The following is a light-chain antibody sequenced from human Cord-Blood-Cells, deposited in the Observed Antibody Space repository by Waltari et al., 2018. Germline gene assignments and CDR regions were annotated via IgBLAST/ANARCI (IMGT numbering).Light chain of an antibody. CDR2: CAS. V-gene: IGKV3-15*01. Sequence: EIVMTPSPTTLTVSPGQRATFSCTASQSVSSNLACYLQKPGKAPRHLIYCASTRATGIAARCSGSGSGREFSLTNSSLLSEDFAVYYCQLYNNRPLITFGQGTRLEIK. J-gene: IGKJ5*01. CDR1: QSVSSN. CDR3: QLYNNRPLIT.